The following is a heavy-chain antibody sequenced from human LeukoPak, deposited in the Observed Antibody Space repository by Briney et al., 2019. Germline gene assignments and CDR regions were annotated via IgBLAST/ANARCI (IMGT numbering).Heavy chain of an antibody. J-gene: IGHJ4*02. CDR2: ISYDGKKD. CDR1: GFTFSNYA. Sequence: PGGSLRLSCAASGFTFSNYAMSWVRQTPDRVLEWVASISYDGKKDFYADSVKGRFTVFRDDSKNTLYLAMTSLRLEDTAVYYCANSWDSRYLSDYWGQGTLVTVSS. CDR3: ANSWDSRYLSDY. D-gene: IGHD1-14*01. V-gene: IGHV3-30*04.